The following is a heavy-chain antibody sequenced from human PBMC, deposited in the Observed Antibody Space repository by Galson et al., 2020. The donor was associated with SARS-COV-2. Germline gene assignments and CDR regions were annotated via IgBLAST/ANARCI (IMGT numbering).Heavy chain of an antibody. CDR1: GYTFTGYY. J-gene: IGHJ5*02. Sequence: ASVKVSCQASGYTFTGYYMHWVRQAPGQGLEWMGWINPNSGGTNSAQKFQGRVTLTRDTSISTAYMELTSLRSDDTALYYCARDRTPRIIMIEWRGGPGRLDPWGQGTLVTVSS. V-gene: IGHV1-2*02. CDR2: INPNSGGT. CDR3: ARDRTPRIIMIEWRGGPGRLDP. D-gene: IGHD3-22*01.